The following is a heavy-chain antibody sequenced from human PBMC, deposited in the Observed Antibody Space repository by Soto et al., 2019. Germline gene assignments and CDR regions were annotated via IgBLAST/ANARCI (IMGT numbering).Heavy chain of an antibody. D-gene: IGHD5-18*01. CDR1: GLSLSTRGGG. Sequence: QITLKESGPTLVKPTQTLTLTCTFSGLSLSTRGGGVSWIRHPPGKALEWLALLYWDDDEGYSPSLKSRLTITKDTSKNQVVLTVTNMDPVDTATYYCAHRPRGYSYYFDYWGQGTLVPVSS. V-gene: IGHV2-5*02. CDR2: LYWDDDE. CDR3: AHRPRGYSYYFDY. J-gene: IGHJ4*02.